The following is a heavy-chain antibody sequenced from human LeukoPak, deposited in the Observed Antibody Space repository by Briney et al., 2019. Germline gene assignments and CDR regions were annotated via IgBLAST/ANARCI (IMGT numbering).Heavy chain of an antibody. Sequence: GGSLRLSCAASGFTFDDYTMHWVRPAPGQGLEWVSLISWDGGSTYYADSVKGRFTISRDNSKNSLYLQMNSLRTEETALYFCAKDHDIVATMSELAGFYYWGQGTLVTVST. V-gene: IGHV3-43*01. CDR1: GFTFDDYT. J-gene: IGHJ4*02. D-gene: IGHD5-12*01. CDR2: ISWDGGST. CDR3: AKDHDIVATMSELAGFYY.